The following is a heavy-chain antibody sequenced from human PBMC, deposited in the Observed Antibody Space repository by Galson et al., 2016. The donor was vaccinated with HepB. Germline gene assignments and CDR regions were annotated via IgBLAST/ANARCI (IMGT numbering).Heavy chain of an antibody. CDR1: ASPFTNYG. V-gene: IGHV1-18*01. J-gene: IGHJ6*02. CDR2: ISARKESA. Sequence: SVKVSCKASASPFTNYGVSWVRQAPGQGLEWMGWISARKESANYAEKFQDRVNMTRETAPPTAYMELRSLRPDDPAVYYCGQSGAFFHAMDVWGQGTTVTVSS. D-gene: IGHD1-26*01. CDR3: GQSGAFFHAMDV.